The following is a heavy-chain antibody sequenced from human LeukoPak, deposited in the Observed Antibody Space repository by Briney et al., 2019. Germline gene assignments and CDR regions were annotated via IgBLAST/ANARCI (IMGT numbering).Heavy chain of an antibody. CDR2: ISYDGSNK. CDR1: GFTFSSYS. J-gene: IGHJ4*02. V-gene: IGHV3-30*18. Sequence: PGGSLRLSCAASGFTFSSYSMNWVRQAPGKGLEWVAVISYDGSNKYYADSVKGRFTISRDNSKNTLYLQMNSLRAEDTAVYYCAKGITGTTYYFDYWGQGTLVTVSS. D-gene: IGHD1-20*01. CDR3: AKGITGTTYYFDY.